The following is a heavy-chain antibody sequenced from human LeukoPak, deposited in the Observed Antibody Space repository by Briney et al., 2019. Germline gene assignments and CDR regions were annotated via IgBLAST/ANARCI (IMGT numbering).Heavy chain of an antibody. D-gene: IGHD3-10*01. CDR3: AGGSGMDV. V-gene: IGHV3-7*05. CDR1: GVTISSSW. CDR2: IKKDGREK. J-gene: IGHJ6*02. Sequence: GGSLRLSCAASGVTISSSWMSWVRQAPGKGLEWLATIKKDGREKFYVDFLKGRFSISRDNDKNSLYLQMNSLGVDDTAVYYCAGGSGMDVWGQGTTVTVSS.